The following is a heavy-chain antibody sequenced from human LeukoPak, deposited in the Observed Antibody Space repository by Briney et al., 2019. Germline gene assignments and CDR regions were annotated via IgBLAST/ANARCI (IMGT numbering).Heavy chain of an antibody. Sequence: SETLSLTCAVYGGSFSGYYWSWIRQPPGKGLEWIGEINHSGSTNYNPSLKSRVTISVDTSKNQFSLKLSSVTAADTAVYYCAWGQQLWSKGGFDYWGQGTLVTVSS. CDR3: AWGQQLWSKGGFDY. V-gene: IGHV4-34*01. CDR2: INHSGST. J-gene: IGHJ4*02. D-gene: IGHD5-18*01. CDR1: GGSFSGYY.